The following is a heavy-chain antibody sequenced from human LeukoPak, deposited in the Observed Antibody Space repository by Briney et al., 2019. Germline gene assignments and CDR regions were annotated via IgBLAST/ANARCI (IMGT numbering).Heavy chain of an antibody. D-gene: IGHD2/OR15-2a*01. CDR2: IYTSGRT. J-gene: IGHJ3*01. Sequence: NPSETLSLTCTVSGDSISSTTNYWTWIRQPAGKGLEWIGRIYTSGRTYYNSYNPSLKSRVTISVGTSKNHFSLKQTSVTAADTAVYYCARGTTAKAGDAFDVWGQGTMVTVSS. CDR1: GDSISSTTNY. V-gene: IGHV4-61*02. CDR3: ARGTTAKAGDAFDV.